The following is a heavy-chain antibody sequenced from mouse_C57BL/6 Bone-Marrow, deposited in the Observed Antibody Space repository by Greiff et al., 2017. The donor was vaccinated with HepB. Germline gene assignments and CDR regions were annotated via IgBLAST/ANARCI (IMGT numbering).Heavy chain of an antibody. J-gene: IGHJ1*03. Sequence: QVQLQQPGAELVRPGTSVKLSCKASGYTFTSYWMHWVKQRPGQGLEWIGVIDPSDSYTNYNQKFKGKATLTVDTSSSTAYMQLSSLTSEDSAVYYCARSGDYDGSSHWYVDVWGTGTTVTVSS. D-gene: IGHD1-1*01. CDR1: GYTFTSYW. CDR3: ARSGDYDGSSHWYVDV. CDR2: IDPSDSYT. V-gene: IGHV1-59*01.